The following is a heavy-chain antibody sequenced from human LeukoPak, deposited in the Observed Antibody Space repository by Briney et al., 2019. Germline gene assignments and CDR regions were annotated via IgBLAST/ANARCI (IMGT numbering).Heavy chain of an antibody. CDR2: IHRSGSP. V-gene: IGHV4-4*02. J-gene: IGHJ4*02. Sequence: SETLSLTCTVSLDSTTSNFWSWVRQPPGKSLEWIGEIHRSGSPNYNPSLQSRVTISIDRSRNQIVLELYSVTAADTAVYYCAREILGGFNPGAYWGKGTLVTVSS. D-gene: IGHD1-14*01. CDR3: AREILGGFNPGAY. CDR1: LDSTTSNFW.